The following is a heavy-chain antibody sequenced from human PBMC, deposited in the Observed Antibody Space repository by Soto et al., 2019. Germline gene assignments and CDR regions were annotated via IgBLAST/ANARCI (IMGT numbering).Heavy chain of an antibody. CDR1: GFTFSSYA. D-gene: IGHD2-15*01. CDR3: AKESSVVVAATKDYYYYYMDV. Sequence: GGSLRLSCAASGFTFSSYAMSWVRQAPGKGLEWVSAISGSGGSTYYADSVKGRFTISRDNSKNTLYLQMNSLRAEDTAVYYCAKESSVVVAATKDYYYYYMDVWGKGTTVTVSS. V-gene: IGHV3-23*01. J-gene: IGHJ6*03. CDR2: ISGSGGST.